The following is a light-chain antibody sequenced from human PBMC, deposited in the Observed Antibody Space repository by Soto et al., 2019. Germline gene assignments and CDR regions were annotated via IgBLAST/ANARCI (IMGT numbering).Light chain of an antibody. J-gene: IGLJ3*02. CDR2: DVN. CDR1: SSDVSGYNY. Sequence: QSALTQPRSVSGSPGQSVTISCTGTSSDVSGYNYVSWYQQHPGKAPKLMIYDVNKRSSGVPDRFSGSKSGNTASLTISGLQAEDEAAYYCCSYAGSFTLVFGGGTKLPVL. CDR3: CSYAGSFTLV. V-gene: IGLV2-11*01.